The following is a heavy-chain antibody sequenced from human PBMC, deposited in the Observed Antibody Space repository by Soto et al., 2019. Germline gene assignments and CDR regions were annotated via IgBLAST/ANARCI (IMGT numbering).Heavy chain of an antibody. CDR2: ISYDGSHK. Sequence: QVQLVESGGGVVQPGRSLRLACTASGFTFSSYGIHWVRQAPGKGLEWVAVISYDGSHKYYGDSVKGRFTISRDNSKNTVYLQINSLIAEDTAAYYCARDGTSRDFDDYYFYFLDVWGKGTTVTVSS. V-gene: IGHV3-30*03. CDR1: GFTFSSYG. CDR3: ARDGTSRDFDDYYFYFLDV. J-gene: IGHJ6*03. D-gene: IGHD3-9*01.